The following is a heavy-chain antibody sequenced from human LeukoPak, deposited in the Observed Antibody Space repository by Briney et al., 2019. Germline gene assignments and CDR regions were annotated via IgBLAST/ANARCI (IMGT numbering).Heavy chain of an antibody. CDR2: INNSGSPI. CDR3: GRDEPISTVRGVIDY. D-gene: IGHD3-10*01. V-gene: IGHV3-11*01. J-gene: IGHJ4*02. Sequence: GGSLRLSCAASGFTFSDYYMIWIRQAPGKGLEWVSYINNSGSPIYYADSVKGRFTISRDNAKNSLYLQMNSLGAEDTAVYYCGRDEPISTVRGVIDYWGQGTLVTVSS. CDR1: GFTFSDYY.